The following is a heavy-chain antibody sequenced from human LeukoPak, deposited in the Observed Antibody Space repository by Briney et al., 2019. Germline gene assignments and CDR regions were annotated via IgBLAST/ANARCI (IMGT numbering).Heavy chain of an antibody. CDR2: IRGSGGTT. CDR3: AKVMVMSGNYNPVDY. D-gene: IGHD1-26*01. V-gene: IGHV3-23*01. CDR1: GFTFSNYA. Sequence: GGSLRLSCAASGFTFSNYAMSWVRQAPGKGLEWVSAIRGSGGTTYYADSVKGRFTISRDNSKNTLFLQMNSLRPEDTAFYYCAKVMVMSGNYNPVDYWGQGTLATVSS. J-gene: IGHJ4*02.